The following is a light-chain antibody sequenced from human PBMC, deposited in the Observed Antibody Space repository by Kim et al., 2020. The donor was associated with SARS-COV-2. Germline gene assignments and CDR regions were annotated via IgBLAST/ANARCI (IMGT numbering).Light chain of an antibody. V-gene: IGKV3-11*01. CDR2: DAS. Sequence: EIVLTQSPATLSLSPGETATLSCRASQSVSSYLAWYQQRPGQGPRLLIYDASDRATGTPGRFSGSGSGTDFTLTISSLGPEDFAIYYCQQRRGWPVTFGGGTQVDIK. CDR1: QSVSSY. CDR3: QQRRGWPVT. J-gene: IGKJ4*01.